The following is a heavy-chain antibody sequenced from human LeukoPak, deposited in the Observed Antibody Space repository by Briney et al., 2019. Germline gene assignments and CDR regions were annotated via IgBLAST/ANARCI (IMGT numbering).Heavy chain of an antibody. CDR2: IISDGSSV. CDR1: GFTFSDYW. Sequence: GGSLRLSCIASGFTFSDYWMHWVRQAPGKGPVWVSRIISDGSSVSYVDSVKGRFIMSRDNAKNTLYLQMNSLRVEDTGVYYCVRDFRYNMDVWGQGTTVTVSS. D-gene: IGHD5-12*01. CDR3: VRDFRYNMDV. V-gene: IGHV3-74*01. J-gene: IGHJ6*02.